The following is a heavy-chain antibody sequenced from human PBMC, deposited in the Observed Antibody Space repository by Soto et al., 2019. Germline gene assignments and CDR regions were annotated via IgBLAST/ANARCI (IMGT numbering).Heavy chain of an antibody. Sequence: SETLSLTCSVSGGSVSNKTYYWSWIRQPPGKRLEWIGYVYYSGTTNYNPSLKSRVTISVDLSKNQFSLRLSSVTTAATALYYCARTTAVPNTLRSRYFFDYWGQGTLVTVS. J-gene: IGHJ4*02. CDR3: ARTTAVPNTLRSRYFFDY. CDR2: VYYSGTT. V-gene: IGHV4-61*01. D-gene: IGHD4-17*01. CDR1: GGSVSNKTYY.